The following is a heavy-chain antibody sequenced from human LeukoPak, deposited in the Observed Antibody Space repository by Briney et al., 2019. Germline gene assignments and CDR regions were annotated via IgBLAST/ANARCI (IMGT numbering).Heavy chain of an antibody. Sequence: ASVKVSCKVSGYTLTELSMHWVRQAPGKGLEWMGGFDPEDGETIYAQKFQGRVTMTEDTSTDTAYMELSSLRSEGTAVYYCATAYCSSTSCYRAYGMDVWGQGTTVTVSS. CDR1: GYTLTELS. V-gene: IGHV1-24*01. J-gene: IGHJ6*02. CDR2: FDPEDGET. D-gene: IGHD2-2*01. CDR3: ATAYCSSTSCYRAYGMDV.